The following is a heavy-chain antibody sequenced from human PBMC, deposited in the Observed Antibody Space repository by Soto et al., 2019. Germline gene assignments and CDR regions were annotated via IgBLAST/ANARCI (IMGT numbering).Heavy chain of an antibody. CDR1: GGTFSSYA. D-gene: IGHD6-19*01. CDR3: ASSIAVAGNYYYYGMDV. Sequence: ASVNVSCKASGGTFSSYAISWVRQAPGQGLEWMGGIIPIFGTANYAQKFQGRVTITADESTSTAYMELSSLRSEDTAVYYCASSIAVAGNYYYYGMDVWGQGTTVTVSS. V-gene: IGHV1-69*13. CDR2: IIPIFGTA. J-gene: IGHJ6*02.